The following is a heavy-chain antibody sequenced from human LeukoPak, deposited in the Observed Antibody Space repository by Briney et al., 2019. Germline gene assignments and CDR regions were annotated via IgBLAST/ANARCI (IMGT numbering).Heavy chain of an antibody. CDR2: INPNSGGT. J-gene: IGHJ4*02. Sequence: ASVKVSCKASGYTLTGYYMHWVRQAPGQGLEWMGWINPNSGGTNYAQKFQGRVTMTRDTSISTAYMELSRLRSDDTAVYYCARDPEELLWFGEYDYFDYWGQGTLVTVSS. CDR3: ARDPEELLWFGEYDYFDY. V-gene: IGHV1-2*02. D-gene: IGHD3-10*01. CDR1: GYTLTGYY.